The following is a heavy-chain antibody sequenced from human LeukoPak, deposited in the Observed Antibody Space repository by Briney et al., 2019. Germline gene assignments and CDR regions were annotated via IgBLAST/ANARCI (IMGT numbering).Heavy chain of an antibody. CDR2: IIPGGSST. Sequence: ASVKVSCKASGYTFTDYYVHWVRRAPGLGLEWMGMIIPGGSSTTYAQKFQDRVTLTRDTSTSTVYMELRSLRSEDTAVYYCATVREGDSRDFDNWGQGALVTVSS. CDR3: ATVREGDSRDFDN. D-gene: IGHD3-22*01. CDR1: GYTFTDYY. J-gene: IGHJ4*02. V-gene: IGHV1-46*01.